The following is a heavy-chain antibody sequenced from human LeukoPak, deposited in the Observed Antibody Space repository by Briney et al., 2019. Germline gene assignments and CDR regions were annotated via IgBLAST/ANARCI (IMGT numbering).Heavy chain of an antibody. V-gene: IGHV1-18*01. CDR2: ITAYNGNT. D-gene: IGHD3-22*01. CDR3: AREKRKYYYDSSGYVDY. CDR1: GYTFSSYG. Sequence: ASVKVSCKASGYTFSSYGVNWVRQAPGQGLEWMGWITAYNGNTNYAQKFQGGVTMTTDTSTSTAYMELRSLRSDDTAVYYCAREKRKYYYDSSGYVDYWGQGTLVTVSS. J-gene: IGHJ4*02.